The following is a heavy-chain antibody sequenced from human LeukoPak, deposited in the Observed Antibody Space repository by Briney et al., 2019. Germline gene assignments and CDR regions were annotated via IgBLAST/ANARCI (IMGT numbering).Heavy chain of an antibody. V-gene: IGHV4-30-2*01. CDR2: IYHSGST. CDR3: ARGTIDGYLNY. CDR1: GGSISSFGYY. D-gene: IGHD5-24*01. J-gene: IGHJ4*02. Sequence: PSETLSLTCTVSGGSISSFGYYWSWIRQPPGKGLEWIGYIYHSGSTYYNTSLESRVTISLDRSKNQFSLNLSSVTAADTAVYYCARGTIDGYLNYWGQGTLVTVSS.